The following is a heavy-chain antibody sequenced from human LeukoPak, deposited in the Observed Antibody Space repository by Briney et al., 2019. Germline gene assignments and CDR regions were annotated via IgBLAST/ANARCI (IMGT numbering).Heavy chain of an antibody. D-gene: IGHD3-22*01. V-gene: IGHV3-48*01. CDR1: GFTFSSYW. CDR2: ISTSSTTI. CDR3: ARGASFYYSDSSTYRVLGY. Sequence: GGSLRLSCAASGFTFSSYWMSWVRQAPGKGLEWLSYISTSSTTIYYADSVKGRFTISRDNAKNSLYLQMNNLRAEDTAVYYCARGASFYYSDSSTYRVLGYWGQGTLVTVSS. J-gene: IGHJ4*02.